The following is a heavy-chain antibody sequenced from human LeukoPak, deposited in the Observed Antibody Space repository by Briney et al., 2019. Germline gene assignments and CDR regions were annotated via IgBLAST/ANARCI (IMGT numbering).Heavy chain of an antibody. Sequence: SETLSLTCAVYGGSFSGYYWSWIRQPPGKGLEWIGEINHSGSTNYNPSLKSRVTISVDTSKNQFSLKLSSVTAADTAVYDCARARFGQRWLQLSNWFFDLWGRGTLVTVSS. CDR1: GGSFSGYY. J-gene: IGHJ2*01. D-gene: IGHD5-24*01. CDR3: ARARFGQRWLQLSNWFFDL. CDR2: INHSGST. V-gene: IGHV4-34*01.